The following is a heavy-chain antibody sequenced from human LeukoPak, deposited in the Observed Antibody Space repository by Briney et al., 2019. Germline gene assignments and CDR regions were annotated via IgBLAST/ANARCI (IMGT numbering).Heavy chain of an antibody. D-gene: IGHD1-26*01. J-gene: IGHJ3*02. CDR3: AKSPGSGSYHAFDI. CDR2: ISGSGGRT. V-gene: IGHV3-23*01. CDR1: GFTFSSYA. Sequence: GGSLRLSCAASGFTFSSYAMSWVRQAPGKGLEWVSAISGSGGRTYYADSVKGRFTISRDNSKNTLYLQMNSLRVEDTAVFYCAKSPGSGSYHAFDIWGQGIMVIVSS.